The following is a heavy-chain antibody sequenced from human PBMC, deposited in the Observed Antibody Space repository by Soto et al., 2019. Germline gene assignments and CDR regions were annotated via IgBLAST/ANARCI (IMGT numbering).Heavy chain of an antibody. V-gene: IGHV3-30*18. Sequence: QAQLVESGGGVVQPGRSLRLSCAASGFTFSSYGMHWVRQAPGKGLEWVAVISYDGSNKYYADSVKGRFTISRDNSKNTLYLQMNSLRAEDTAVYYCAKEPIAVAGTPTPDYWGQGTLVTVSS. D-gene: IGHD6-19*01. CDR3: AKEPIAVAGTPTPDY. CDR1: GFTFSSYG. J-gene: IGHJ4*02. CDR2: ISYDGSNK.